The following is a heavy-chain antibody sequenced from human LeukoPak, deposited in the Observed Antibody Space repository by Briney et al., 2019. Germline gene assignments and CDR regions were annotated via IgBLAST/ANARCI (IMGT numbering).Heavy chain of an antibody. CDR1: GFTVSNKY. CDR3: AKDTGAYVLLWFGPFDP. V-gene: IGHV3-11*01. Sequence: GGSLRLSCAASGFTVSNKYMTWVRQAPGKGLEWVSHISSSGTPIYYADSVKGRFSLSRDNAKNSLYLQMNSLRAEDTAVYYCAKDTGAYVLLWFGPFDPWGQGTLVTVSS. J-gene: IGHJ5*02. D-gene: IGHD3-10*01. CDR2: ISSSGTPI.